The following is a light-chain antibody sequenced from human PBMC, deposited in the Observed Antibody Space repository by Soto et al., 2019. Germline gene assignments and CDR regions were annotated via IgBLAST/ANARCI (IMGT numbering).Light chain of an antibody. Sequence: AIRMTQSPSSLSASVGDRVTITCRASQHIRNDLVWYQKKPGRAPKLLIHSSPTLQRGVPSRSHGSRSGTDFTLSISSLPLKDFATYYELQDYAFPWTCGQGTNVVVK. V-gene: IGKV1-6*01. CDR1: QHIRND. CDR3: LQDYAFPWT. CDR2: SSP. J-gene: IGKJ1*01.